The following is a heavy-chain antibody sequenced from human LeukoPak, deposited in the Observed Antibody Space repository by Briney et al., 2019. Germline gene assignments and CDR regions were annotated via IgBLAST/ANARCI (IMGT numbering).Heavy chain of an antibody. CDR3: ASQHSSGYAYAIDY. V-gene: IGHV3-21*01. Sequence: GGSLRLSCAVSGFTFSSYSMNWVRQAPGKGLEWVSSISSSSSYIYYADSVKGRFTISRDNAKNSLYLQMNSLRAEDTAVYYCASQHSSGYAYAIDYWGQGTLVTVSS. J-gene: IGHJ4*02. CDR1: GFTFSSYS. D-gene: IGHD3-22*01. CDR2: ISSSSSYI.